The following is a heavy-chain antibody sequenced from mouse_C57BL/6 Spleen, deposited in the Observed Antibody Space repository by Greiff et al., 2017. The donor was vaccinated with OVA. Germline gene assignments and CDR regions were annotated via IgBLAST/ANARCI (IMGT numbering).Heavy chain of an antibody. Sequence: VQLQQPGAELVRPGPSVKLSCKASGYTFTSYWMHWVKQRPGQGLEWIGVIDPSDSYTNYNQKFKGKATLTVDTSSSTAYMQLSSLTSEDSAVYYCARNYGSSYLDYWGQGTTLTVSS. V-gene: IGHV1-59*01. CDR3: ARNYGSSYLDY. CDR2: IDPSDSYT. CDR1: GYTFTSYW. D-gene: IGHD1-1*01. J-gene: IGHJ2*01.